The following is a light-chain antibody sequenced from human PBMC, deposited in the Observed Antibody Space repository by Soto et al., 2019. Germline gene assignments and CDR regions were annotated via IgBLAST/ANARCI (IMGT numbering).Light chain of an antibody. CDR3: AAWDDSLSGPNVV. CDR1: SSKIGSNY. Sequence: QSVLTQPPSASGTPGQRVTISCSGSSSKIGSNYVYWYQQLPGTAPKLLIYRNNQRPSGVPDRFSGSKSGTSASLAISGLRSEDEADYYCAAWDDSLSGPNVVFGGGTQLTVL. V-gene: IGLV1-47*01. J-gene: IGLJ2*01. CDR2: RNN.